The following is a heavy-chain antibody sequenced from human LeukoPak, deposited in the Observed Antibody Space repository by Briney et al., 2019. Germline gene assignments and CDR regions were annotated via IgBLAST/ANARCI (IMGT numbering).Heavy chain of an antibody. V-gene: IGHV1-2*02. Sequence: GASVKVSCKASGYTFTGYYMHWVRQAPGQGLEWMGWINPNSGGTNYAQKFQGRVTMTRDTSISTAYMELSRLRADDTAVYYCARDAARPGYYYYKDVWGKGTTVTVSS. CDR2: INPNSGGT. CDR3: ARDAARPGYYYYKDV. CDR1: GYTFTGYY. D-gene: IGHD6-6*01. J-gene: IGHJ6*03.